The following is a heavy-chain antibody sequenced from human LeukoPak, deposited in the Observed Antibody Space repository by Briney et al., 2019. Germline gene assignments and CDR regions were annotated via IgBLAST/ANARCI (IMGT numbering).Heavy chain of an antibody. CDR3: ARGGIAAAGTGPVQFDY. J-gene: IGHJ4*02. CDR2: ISSSSSTI. CDR1: GFTFSSYS. Sequence: GGSLRLSCAASGFTFSSYSMNWVRQAPGKGLEWGSYISSSSSTIYYADSVKGRFTISRDNAKNSLYLQMNSLRAEDTAVYYCARGGIAAAGTGPVQFDYWGQGTLVTVSS. D-gene: IGHD6-13*01. V-gene: IGHV3-48*04.